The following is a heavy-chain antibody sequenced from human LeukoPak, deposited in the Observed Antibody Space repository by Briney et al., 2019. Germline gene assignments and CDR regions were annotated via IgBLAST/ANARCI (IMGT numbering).Heavy chain of an antibody. D-gene: IGHD2-15*01. V-gene: IGHV4-61*01. CDR3: ARLYCSGGSCYSYYYYMDV. J-gene: IGHJ6*03. CDR2: IYYSGST. CDR1: GGSISSSSYY. Sequence: ASETLSLTCTVSGGSISSSSYYWSWIRQPPGKGLEWIGYIYYSGSTNYNPSLKSRVTISVDTSKNQFSLKLSSVTAADTAVYYCARLYCSGGSCYSYYYYMDVWGKGTTVTVSS.